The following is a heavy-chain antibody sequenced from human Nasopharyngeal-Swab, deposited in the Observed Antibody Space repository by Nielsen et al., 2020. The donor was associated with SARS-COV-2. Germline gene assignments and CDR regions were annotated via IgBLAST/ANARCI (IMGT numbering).Heavy chain of an antibody. J-gene: IGHJ4*02. D-gene: IGHD2-2*02. CDR3: ARDLSPYCSSTSCYTRGIDY. CDR2: ISYDGSNK. Sequence: GESLKISCAASGFTFSSYSMNWVRQAPGKGLEWVAVISYDGSNKYYADSVKGRFTIFRDNSKNTLYPQMNSLRAEDTAVYYCARDLSPYCSSTSCYTRGIDYWGQGTLVTVSS. V-gene: IGHV3-30*03. CDR1: GFTFSSYS.